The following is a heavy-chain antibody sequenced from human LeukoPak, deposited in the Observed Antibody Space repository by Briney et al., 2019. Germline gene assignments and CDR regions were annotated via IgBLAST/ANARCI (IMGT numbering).Heavy chain of an antibody. D-gene: IGHD3-22*01. J-gene: IGHJ4*02. CDR3: ARLQYYYDSNGYYSLYYLDY. V-gene: IGHV4-39*01. CDR2: IYYSGST. CDR1: GDSISSSSYY. Sequence: SETLSLTCTVSGDSISSSSYYWGWIRQPPGKGLEWIGNIYYSGSTYYNPSLRSRLTISLDTSKNQFSLTLSSVTAADTAVYYCARLQYYYDSNGYYSLYYLDYWGQGTVVTVSS.